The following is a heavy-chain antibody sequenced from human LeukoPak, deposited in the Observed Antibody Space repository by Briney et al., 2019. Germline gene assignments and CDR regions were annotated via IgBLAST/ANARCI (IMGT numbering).Heavy chain of an antibody. Sequence: SVKVSCKVFGYSFTNYGISWVRQAPGQGLEWMGGIIPIFGTANYAQKFQGRVTITADESTSTAYMELSSLRSEDTAVYYCATSLEADPYCSSTSCYGSYYYYGMDVWGQGTTVTVSS. CDR1: GYSFTNYG. D-gene: IGHD2-2*01. V-gene: IGHV1-69*13. J-gene: IGHJ6*02. CDR3: ATSLEADPYCSSTSCYGSYYYYGMDV. CDR2: IIPIFGTA.